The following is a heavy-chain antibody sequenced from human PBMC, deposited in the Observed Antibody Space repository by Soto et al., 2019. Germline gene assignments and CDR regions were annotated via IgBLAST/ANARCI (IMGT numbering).Heavy chain of an antibody. D-gene: IGHD1-7*01. J-gene: IGHJ6*03. CDR1: GDSVSSNSAA. CDR3: AGTSSLQWYYMDF. CDR2: TYYRSRWYN. Sequence: PSQTLSLTCVISGDSVSSNSAAWNWIRQSPSRGLEWLGRTYYRSRWYNDYAVSVRSRITVNADTSKNQFSLHLNSVTPVDTAFYYCAGTSSLQWYYMDFWDKGTTVTVSS. V-gene: IGHV6-1*01.